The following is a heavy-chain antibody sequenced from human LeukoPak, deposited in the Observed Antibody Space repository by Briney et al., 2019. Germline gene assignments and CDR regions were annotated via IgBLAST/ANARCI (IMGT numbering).Heavy chain of an antibody. CDR1: GFTFSSYS. Sequence: GGSLRLSCAASGFTFSSYSMNWVRQAPGKGLEWVAVISYDGSSKYYADSVKGRFTISRDNSKNTLYLQMNSLRAEDTAVYYCARDRVLKRIQLWLPYWGQGTLVTVSS. CDR2: ISYDGSSK. CDR3: ARDRVLKRIQLWLPY. J-gene: IGHJ4*02. V-gene: IGHV3-30*03. D-gene: IGHD5-18*01.